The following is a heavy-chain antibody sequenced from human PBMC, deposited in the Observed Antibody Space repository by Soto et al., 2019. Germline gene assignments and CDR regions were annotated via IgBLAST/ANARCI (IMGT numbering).Heavy chain of an antibody. CDR1: GFTFSSYW. V-gene: IGHV3-7*01. CDR2: IKQDGSEK. J-gene: IGHJ4*02. CDR3: ARDFFEDEYDYIWGRLLVFTGALNYFDY. Sequence: PGGSLRLSCAASGFTFSSYWMGWVRQAPGKGLEWVANIKQDGSEKYYVDPVKGRFTISRDNAKNSLYLQMNSLRAEDTAVYYCARDFFEDEYDYIWGRLLVFTGALNYFDYWGQGTLVTVSS. D-gene: IGHD3-16*01.